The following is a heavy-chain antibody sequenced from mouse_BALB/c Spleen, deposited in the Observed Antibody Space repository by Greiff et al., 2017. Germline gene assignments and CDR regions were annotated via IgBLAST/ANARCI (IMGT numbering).Heavy chain of an antibody. Sequence: LVESGAELVKPGASVKLSCTASGFNIKDTYMHWVKQRPEQGLEWIGRIDPANGNTKYDPKFQGKATITADTSSNTAYLQLSSLTSEDTAVYYCARWFPYYYAMDYWGQGTSVTVSS. J-gene: IGHJ4*01. V-gene: IGHV14-3*02. D-gene: IGHD2-2*01. CDR2: IDPANGNT. CDR1: GFNIKDTY. CDR3: ARWFPYYYAMDY.